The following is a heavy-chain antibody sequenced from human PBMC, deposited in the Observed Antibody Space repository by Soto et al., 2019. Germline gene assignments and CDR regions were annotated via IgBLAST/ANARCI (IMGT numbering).Heavy chain of an antibody. CDR3: ATVVVPAAKSFDY. CDR2: IYPGDSDT. Sequence: GESLKISCKGSGYSFTSYWIGWVRQMPGKGLEWMGIIYPGDSDTRYSPSFQGQVTISADKSISTAYLQWGSLKASDTAMYYCATVVVPAAKSFDYWGQGTLVTVSS. J-gene: IGHJ4*02. V-gene: IGHV5-51*01. D-gene: IGHD2-2*01. CDR1: GYSFTSYW.